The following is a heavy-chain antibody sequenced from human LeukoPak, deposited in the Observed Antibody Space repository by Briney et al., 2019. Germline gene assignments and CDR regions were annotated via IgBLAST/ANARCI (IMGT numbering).Heavy chain of an antibody. CDR1: GGSISSYY. CDR3: ARTIAAAGTCFDY. V-gene: IGHV4-59*01. Sequence: PSETLSLTCTVSGGSISSYYWSWIRQPPGKGLEWIGYIYYSGSTNYNPSLKSRVTISVGTSKNQFSLKLSSVTAADTAVYYCARTIAAAGTCFDYWGQGTLVTVSS. D-gene: IGHD6-13*01. CDR2: IYYSGST. J-gene: IGHJ4*02.